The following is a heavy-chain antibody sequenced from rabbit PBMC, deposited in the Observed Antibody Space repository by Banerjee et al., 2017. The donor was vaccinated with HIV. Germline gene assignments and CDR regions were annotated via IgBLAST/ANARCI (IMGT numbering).Heavy chain of an antibody. CDR1: GFTISSSYW. Sequence: QEQLVESGGGLVQPEGSLTLTCTASGFTISSSYWICWVRQAPGKGLEWIACIASDSVGSTYYASWAKGRFTISKTSSTTVTLQMTSLTAADTAAYFCARWGAAGYSAPNLWGPGTLVTVS. CDR2: IASDSVGST. J-gene: IGHJ4*01. CDR3: ARWGAAGYSAPNL. V-gene: IGHV1S45*01. D-gene: IGHD7-1*01.